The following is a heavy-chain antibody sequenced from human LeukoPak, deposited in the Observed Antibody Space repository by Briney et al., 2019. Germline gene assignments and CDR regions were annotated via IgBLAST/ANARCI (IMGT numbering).Heavy chain of an antibody. D-gene: IGHD3-16*01. Sequence: SQTLSLTCVLSGDSVSNNRASWNWIRQSPSRGLEWLERTFYRSQWYRDYAVSVRGRITINPDTSQNQFSLHLNSVTPEDTAVYYCAEEGAPGRPQDWGFFHFWGQGSLVTVSS. CDR2: TFYRSQWYR. V-gene: IGHV6-1*01. J-gene: IGHJ1*01. CDR3: AEEGAPGRPQDWGFFHF. CDR1: GDSVSNNRAS.